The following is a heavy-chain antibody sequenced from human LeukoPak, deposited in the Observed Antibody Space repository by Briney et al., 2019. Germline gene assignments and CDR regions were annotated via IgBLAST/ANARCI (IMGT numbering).Heavy chain of an antibody. CDR3: ARARHYDYVWGSYRRRGSYLDY. J-gene: IGHJ4*02. CDR2: IYHSGST. CDR1: GGSISSGGYS. V-gene: IGHV4-30-2*01. D-gene: IGHD3-16*02. Sequence: PSQTLSLTCAVSGGSISSGGYSWSWIRQPPGKGLEWIGCIYHSGSTYYNPSLKSRVTISVDRSKNQFSLKLSSVTAADTAVYYCARARHYDYVWGSYRRRGSYLDYWGQGTLVTVSS.